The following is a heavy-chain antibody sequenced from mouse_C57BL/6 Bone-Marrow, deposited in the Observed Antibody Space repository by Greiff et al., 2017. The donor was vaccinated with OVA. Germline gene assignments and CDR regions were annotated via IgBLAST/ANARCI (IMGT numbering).Heavy chain of an antibody. J-gene: IGHJ2*01. CDR1: GFTFSSYG. V-gene: IGHV5-6*01. CDR2: ISSGGSYT. D-gene: IGHD1-1*01. CDR3: ARHGDYGSFFDY. Sequence: EVHLVESGGDLVKPGGSLKLSCAASGFTFSSYGMSWVRQTPDKRLEWVATISSGGSYTYYPDSVKGLFTISRDNAKNTLYLQMSSLKSEDTAMYYCARHGDYGSFFDYWGQGTTLTVSS.